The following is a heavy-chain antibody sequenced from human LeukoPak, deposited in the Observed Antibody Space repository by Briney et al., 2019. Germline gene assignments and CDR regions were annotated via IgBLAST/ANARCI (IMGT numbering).Heavy chain of an antibody. CDR1: GFAFSSYG. CDR3: ARIAVADYEFDY. J-gene: IGHJ4*02. D-gene: IGHD6-19*01. CDR2: ISGSGGTT. V-gene: IGHV3-23*01. Sequence: GGTLRLSCGASGFAFSSYGLSWVRQAPGKGLEWVSAISGSGGTTYFADSVKGRFTISRDNSKNTLYLQMSSLRAEDTAVYYCARIAVADYEFDYWGQGTLVTVSS.